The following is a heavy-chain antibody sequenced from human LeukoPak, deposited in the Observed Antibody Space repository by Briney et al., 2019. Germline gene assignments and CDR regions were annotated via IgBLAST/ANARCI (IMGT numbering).Heavy chain of an antibody. V-gene: IGHV1-18*01. CDR3: ARDVMTPYGSGSYYTNLFDY. J-gene: IGHJ4*02. CDR1: GYTFTSYG. CDR2: ISAYNGNT. D-gene: IGHD3-10*01. Sequence: ASVKVSCKASGYTFTSYGISWVRQAPGQGLEWMGWISAYNGNTNYAQKLQGRVTMTTDTSTSTAYMELRSLRSDDTAVYYCARDVMTPYGSGSYYTNLFDYWGQGTLVTVSS.